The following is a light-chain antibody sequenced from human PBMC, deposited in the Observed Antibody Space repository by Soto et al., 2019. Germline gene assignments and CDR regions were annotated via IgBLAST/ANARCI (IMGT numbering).Light chain of an antibody. CDR2: GAS. Sequence: EIVLTQSPGTLSLSPGERATLSCRASQSVSSNYLAWYQQKPGQAPRLVIYGASSRATGIPDRFSGSGSGTDFTLTISRLEPEDFAVYYCQQYGSSPGTFGQGTKVEIK. V-gene: IGKV3-20*01. J-gene: IGKJ1*01. CDR3: QQYGSSPGT. CDR1: QSVSSNY.